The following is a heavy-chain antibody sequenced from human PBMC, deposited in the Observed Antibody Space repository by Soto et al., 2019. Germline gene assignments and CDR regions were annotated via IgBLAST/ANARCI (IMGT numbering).Heavy chain of an antibody. J-gene: IGHJ4*02. V-gene: IGHV3-23*01. D-gene: IGHD1-26*01. CDR2: ISGSGGST. Sequence: GGSLRLSCAASGFTFSSYAMSWVRQAPGKGLEWVSAISGSGGSTYYADSVKGRFTISRDNSKNTLYLQMNSLRAEDTAVYYCAKSEFRAPGSYYFDYWGQGTLVTVSS. CDR3: AKSEFRAPGSYYFDY. CDR1: GFTFSSYA.